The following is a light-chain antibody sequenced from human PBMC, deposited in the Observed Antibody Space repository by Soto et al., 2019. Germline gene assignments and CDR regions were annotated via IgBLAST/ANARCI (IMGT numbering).Light chain of an antibody. V-gene: IGKV1-39*01. Sequence: DIQMTQSPSSLSASVGDRVTITCRASQYISTYLNWYRQKSGKAPDVLIYSASTLQSAVPSRFSGRGSGTDFTLTIIGLQSEDFATYYCHQSYTTPRTVGAGTKVDIK. CDR3: HQSYTTPRT. CDR2: SAS. J-gene: IGKJ4*02. CDR1: QYISTY.